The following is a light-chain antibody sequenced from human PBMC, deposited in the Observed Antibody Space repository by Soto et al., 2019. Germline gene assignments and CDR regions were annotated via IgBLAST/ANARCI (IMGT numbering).Light chain of an antibody. CDR2: GAS. J-gene: IGKJ4*01. CDR1: QSVSSN. Sequence: EIVMTQSPATLSVSPGERATLSCRASQSVSSNLAWYQQKPGQAPRLLIYGASTRATGIPARFSGSGSGTEFTLTICSLQSEDFAVYYCQQYNNWPPLTFGGVTKVEIK. CDR3: QQYNNWPPLT. V-gene: IGKV3-15*01.